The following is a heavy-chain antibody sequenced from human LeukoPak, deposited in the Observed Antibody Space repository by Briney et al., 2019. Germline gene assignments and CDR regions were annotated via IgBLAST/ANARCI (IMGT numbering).Heavy chain of an antibody. CDR2: INAGNGNT. CDR1: GYTFTSYA. D-gene: IGHD2-15*01. Sequence: ASVTVSCTTSGYTFTSYAIHWMRQAPRQRHEGMGWINAGNGNTKYSQEFQRRVTITRDTSASTAYMELSSLRSEDMAVYYCARDEYSDPLGRYFDYWGQGTLVTVSS. CDR3: ARDEYSDPLGRYFDY. V-gene: IGHV1-3*03. J-gene: IGHJ4*02.